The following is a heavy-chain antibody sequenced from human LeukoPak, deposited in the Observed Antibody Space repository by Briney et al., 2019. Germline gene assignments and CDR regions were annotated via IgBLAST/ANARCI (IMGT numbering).Heavy chain of an antibody. Sequence: SETLSLTCTISLDSTTSNFWSWVRQPPGKGLEWIGEIHRSGSPNYNPSLQSRVTISIDRSRNQIVLELSSVTAADTAVYYCAREILGGFNPGAYWGQGTLVTVSS. V-gene: IGHV4-4*02. CDR2: IHRSGSP. D-gene: IGHD1-14*01. CDR1: LDSTTSNF. CDR3: AREILGGFNPGAY. J-gene: IGHJ4*02.